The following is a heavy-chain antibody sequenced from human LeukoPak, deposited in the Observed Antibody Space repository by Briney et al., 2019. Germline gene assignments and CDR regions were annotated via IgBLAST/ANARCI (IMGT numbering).Heavy chain of an antibody. D-gene: IGHD2-2*01. J-gene: IGHJ6*02. CDR2: ISAYNGNT. Sequence: ASVKVSCKASGYTFTSHGISWVRQAPGQGLEWMGWISAYNGNTNYAQKLQGRVTMTTDTSTSTAYMELRSLRSDDTAVYYCARGVVVPAAMRYYYYGMDVWGQGTTVTGSS. V-gene: IGHV1-18*01. CDR1: GYTFTSHG. CDR3: ARGVVVPAAMRYYYYGMDV.